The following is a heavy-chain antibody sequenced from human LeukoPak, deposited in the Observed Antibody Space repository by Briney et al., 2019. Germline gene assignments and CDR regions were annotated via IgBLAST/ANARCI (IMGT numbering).Heavy chain of an antibody. CDR1: GGAITSSHW. Sequence: PSGTLSLTCAVSGGAITSSHWWTWVRQPPGKGLEWMGEIYHSGSTNCNPSLQSRVTMSADKSKNLFSLKLRSVTAADTAMYYCARVHCSSSSCNYFDYWGQGTPVTVSS. V-gene: IGHV4-4*02. D-gene: IGHD2-2*01. CDR3: ARVHCSSSSCNYFDY. J-gene: IGHJ4*02. CDR2: IYHSGST.